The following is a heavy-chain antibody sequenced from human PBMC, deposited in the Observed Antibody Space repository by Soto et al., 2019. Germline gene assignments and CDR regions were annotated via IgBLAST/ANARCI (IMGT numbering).Heavy chain of an antibody. CDR2: IDSDGSST. V-gene: IGHV3-74*01. Sequence: RLSCAASGFTFSSYWMHWVRQAPGKGLVWVSRIDSDGSSTSYADSVKGRFTISRDNAKNTLYLQMNSLRTEDTAVYYCARGVVLFDFWGQGTLVTVSS. CDR1: GFTFSSYW. J-gene: IGHJ4*01. CDR3: ARGVVLFDF. D-gene: IGHD2-15*01.